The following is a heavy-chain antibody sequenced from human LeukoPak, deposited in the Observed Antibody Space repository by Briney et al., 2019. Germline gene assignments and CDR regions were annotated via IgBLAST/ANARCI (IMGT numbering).Heavy chain of an antibody. D-gene: IGHD5-12*01. CDR1: GFTFSTYS. CDR3: AKVPSFRRWLKMAYFDY. V-gene: IGHV3-23*01. CDR2: ITGSGDTI. J-gene: IGHJ4*02. Sequence: PGGSLRLSCEASGFTFSTYSMNWVRQAPGKGLEWVSYITGSGDTIYYADSVKGRFTISRDNSKNTLYLQMNSLRAEDTAVYYCAKVPSFRRWLKMAYFDYWGQGTLVTVSS.